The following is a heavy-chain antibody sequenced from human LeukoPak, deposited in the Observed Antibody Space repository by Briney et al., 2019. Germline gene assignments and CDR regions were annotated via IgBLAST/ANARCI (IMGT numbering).Heavy chain of an antibody. Sequence: XSGDSVSSNXAXXXXIXQSPSXXXXXXGRTYYRSKWYNDYAVSVKSRIAINPDTSKNQFSLQLNSVTPEDTAVYYCARDQWLEKFDYWGQGTLVTVSS. J-gene: IGHJ4*02. D-gene: IGHD5-12*01. V-gene: IGHV6-1*01. CDR1: GDSVSSNXAX. CDR2: TYYRSKWYN. CDR3: ARDQWLEKFDY.